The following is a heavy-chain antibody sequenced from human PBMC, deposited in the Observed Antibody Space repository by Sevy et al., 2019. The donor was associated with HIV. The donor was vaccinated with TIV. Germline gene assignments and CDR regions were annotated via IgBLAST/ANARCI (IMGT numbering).Heavy chain of an antibody. Sequence: ASVKVSCRASGYTFSTYYITWLRQAPGQGLEWMGWISTYNGNTQLAQKFQGRVTMSTDTYTSTAYMEVRSLKSDDTAVYYCASERRDIELVPAVEYFFDYWGQGTLVTVSS. D-gene: IGHD2-2*01. V-gene: IGHV1-18*01. CDR2: ISTYNGNT. J-gene: IGHJ4*02. CDR3: ASERRDIELVPAVEYFFDY. CDR1: GYTFSTYY.